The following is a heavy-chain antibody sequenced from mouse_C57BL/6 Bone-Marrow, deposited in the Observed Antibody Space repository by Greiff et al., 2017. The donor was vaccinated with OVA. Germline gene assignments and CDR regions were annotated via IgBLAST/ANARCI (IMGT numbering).Heavy chain of an antibody. CDR3: ARSDYVSSHYYAMDY. V-gene: IGHV1-19*01. Sequence: EVQLVESGPVLVKPGASVKMSCKASGYTFTDYYMNWVKQSHGKSLEWIGVINPYNGGTSYNQKFKGKATLTVDKSSSTAYMELNSLTSEDSAVYYCARSDYVSSHYYAMDYWGQGTSVTVSS. D-gene: IGHD1-1*01. CDR2: INPYNGGT. J-gene: IGHJ4*01. CDR1: GYTFTDYY.